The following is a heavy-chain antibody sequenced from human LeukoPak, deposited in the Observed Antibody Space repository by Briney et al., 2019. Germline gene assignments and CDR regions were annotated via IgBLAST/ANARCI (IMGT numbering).Heavy chain of an antibody. CDR1: GLTFSSYG. Sequence: PGGSLRLSCAASGLTFSSYGMHWVRQAPGKGLEWVAVISYTGSNIFYADSVKGRFTISRDNSKKTVYLQMTSLRAEDTAVYYCAKDAYDYDSRCPDYWGQGTLVTVPS. D-gene: IGHD3-22*01. J-gene: IGHJ4*02. CDR2: ISYTGSNI. V-gene: IGHV3-30*18. CDR3: AKDAYDYDSRCPDY.